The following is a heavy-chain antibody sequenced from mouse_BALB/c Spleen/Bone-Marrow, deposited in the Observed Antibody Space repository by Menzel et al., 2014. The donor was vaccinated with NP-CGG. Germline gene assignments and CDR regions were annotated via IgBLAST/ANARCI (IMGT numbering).Heavy chain of an antibody. CDR1: GFNIKEIN. J-gene: IGHJ3*01. D-gene: IGHD1-1*01. CDR2: IDPANGNA. CDR3: AAYYHGSSYGIAY. Sequence: EAQLQQSGAELVKPGVSVQLSCTDSGFNIKEINMHWENQRSEQRPEWIGRIDPANGNAKYGHKFPGKATITADTTSNTAFLQLSSLTSKDAAVYFCAAYYHGSSYGIAYWGQGTLVTVSA. V-gene: IGHV14-3*02.